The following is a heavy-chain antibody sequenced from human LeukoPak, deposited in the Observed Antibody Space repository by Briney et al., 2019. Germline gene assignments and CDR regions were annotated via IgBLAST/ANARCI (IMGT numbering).Heavy chain of an antibody. CDR1: GYTFTSYD. D-gene: IGHD3-10*01. V-gene: IGHV1-8*01. J-gene: IGHJ6*03. CDR2: MNPNSGNT. Sequence: ASVKVSCKASGYTFTSYDINWVRQATGQGREWMGWMNPNSGNTGYAQKFQGRVTMTRNTSISTAYMELSSLRSEDTAVYYCARDATVRGPYGGHHFYSYMDVWGKGTTVTISS. CDR3: ARDATVRGPYGGHHFYSYMDV.